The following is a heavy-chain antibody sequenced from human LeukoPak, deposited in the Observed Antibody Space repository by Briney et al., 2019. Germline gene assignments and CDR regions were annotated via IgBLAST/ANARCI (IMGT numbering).Heavy chain of an antibody. CDR2: INNSGST. V-gene: IGHV4-34*01. CDR3: ARRYDFWSGYYHYYYYYMDV. Sequence: PSETLSLTCAVYGGSFSGYYWSWIRQPPGKGLEWIGEINNSGSTNYNPSLKSRVTISVDTSKNQFSLKLSSVTAADTAVYYCARRYDFWSGYYHYYYYYMDVWGKGTTVTVSS. D-gene: IGHD3-3*01. J-gene: IGHJ6*03. CDR1: GGSFSGYY.